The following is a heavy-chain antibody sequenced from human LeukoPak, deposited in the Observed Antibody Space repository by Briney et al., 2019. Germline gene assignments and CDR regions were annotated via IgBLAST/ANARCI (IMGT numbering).Heavy chain of an antibody. Sequence: GGSLRLSCAASRFIFRSYWMVWVRQAPGKGLEWVASIDEHGFKTYYAASVTGRFTISKDTAKNSLHLQMNSLRAEDTAVYYCARDGITCTRDYWGQGALVTVSS. CDR1: RFIFRSYW. CDR2: IDEHGFKT. V-gene: IGHV3-7*01. CDR3: ARDGITCTRDY. J-gene: IGHJ4*02. D-gene: IGHD1-7*01.